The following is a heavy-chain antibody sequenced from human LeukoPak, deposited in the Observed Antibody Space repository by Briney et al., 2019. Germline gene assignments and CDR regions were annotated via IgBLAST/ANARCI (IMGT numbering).Heavy chain of an antibody. V-gene: IGHV4-59*11. CDR2: IHYTGST. CDR3: ARDGYSGSSLFDY. Sequence: PSEALSLTCTVSGGSISSHFWSWIRQPPGKGLEWIGYIHYTGSTNYNPSLKSRVTMSVDTSKNQFSLKLSSVTAADTAVYYCARDGYSGSSLFDYWGREPWSPSPQ. D-gene: IGHD1-26*01. CDR1: GGSISSHF. J-gene: IGHJ4*02.